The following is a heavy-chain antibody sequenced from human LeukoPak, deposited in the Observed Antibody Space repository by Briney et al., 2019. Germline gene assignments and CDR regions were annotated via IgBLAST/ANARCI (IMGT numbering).Heavy chain of an antibody. D-gene: IGHD3-10*01. CDR2: IYHSGTT. V-gene: IGHV4-38-2*02. J-gene: IGHJ4*02. Sequence: SETLSLTCTVSGYSISSGYYWGWIRQPPGKGLEWIGTIYHSGTTYYNAPLKSRVTISVDTSTNQLSLNLRSVTAADTAVYYCARDPGFGGQIEYWGQGTLVTVSS. CDR3: ARDPGFGGQIEY. CDR1: GYSISSGYY.